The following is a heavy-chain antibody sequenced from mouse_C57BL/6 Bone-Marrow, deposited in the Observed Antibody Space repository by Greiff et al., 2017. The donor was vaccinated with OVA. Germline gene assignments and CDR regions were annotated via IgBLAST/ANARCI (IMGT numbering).Heavy chain of an antibody. J-gene: IGHJ2*01. CDR3: AREGDYYGSSEDYFDY. CDR1: GFTFSSYA. V-gene: IGHV5-4*01. D-gene: IGHD1-1*01. CDR2: ISDGGSYT. Sequence: DVKLVESGGGLVKPGGSLKLSCAASGFTFSSYAMSWVRQTPEKRLEWVATISDGGSYTYYPDNVKGRFTISRDNAKNNLYLQMSHLKSEDTAMYYCAREGDYYGSSEDYFDYWGQGTTLTVSS.